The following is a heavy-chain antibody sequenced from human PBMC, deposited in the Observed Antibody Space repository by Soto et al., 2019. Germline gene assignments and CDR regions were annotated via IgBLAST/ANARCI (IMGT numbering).Heavy chain of an antibody. D-gene: IGHD2-15*01. CDR1: GDSGSSNAAA. V-gene: IGHV6-1*01. Sequence: SQTLSLTCSISGDSGSSNAAAWNWIRSSPSRGLEWMGRTYYRSNWRPYYAVSLNSRINVNPDTSKNHFSLQLNSVTPDDTAVYYCARGVVGSGFYXWGQVTLLTVSX. J-gene: IGHJ5*02. CDR3: ARGVVGSGFYX. CDR2: TYYRSNWRP.